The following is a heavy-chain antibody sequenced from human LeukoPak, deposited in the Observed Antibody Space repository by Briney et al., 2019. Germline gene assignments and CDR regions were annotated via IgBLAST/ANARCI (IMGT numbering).Heavy chain of an antibody. V-gene: IGHV1-2*02. CDR1: GYTFIDYY. D-gene: IGHD2-21*01. CDR3: ARADRLDGAPYLIGP. Sequence: ASVKVSCKTSGYTFIDYYMHWVRQAPGQGLEWMGWINPNSGVTSSAQKFRDRITMTRDTSINTVYMEVRWLTSDDTAIYYCARADRLDGAPYLIGPWGQGTLVTGPS. J-gene: IGHJ5*02. CDR2: INPNSGVT.